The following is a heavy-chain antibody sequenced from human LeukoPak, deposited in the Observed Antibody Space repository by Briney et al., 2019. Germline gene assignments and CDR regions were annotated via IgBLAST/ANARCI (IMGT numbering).Heavy chain of an antibody. CDR1: GGSISSYF. CDR2: IYTSGST. J-gene: IGHJ4*02. V-gene: IGHV4-4*07. D-gene: IGHD6-6*01. Sequence: SETLSLTCTVSGGSISSYFWSWIRQPAGKGLEWIGRIYTSGSTNYNPSLKSRVTISVDTSKNQFSLKLSSVTAADTAVYYCARGPLGLVLDYFDYWGQGTLVTVSS. CDR3: ARGPLGLVLDYFDY.